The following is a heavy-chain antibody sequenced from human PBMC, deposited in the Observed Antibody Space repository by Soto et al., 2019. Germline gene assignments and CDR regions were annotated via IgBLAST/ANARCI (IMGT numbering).Heavy chain of an antibody. D-gene: IGHD3-3*01. V-gene: IGHV1-18*01. CDR1: GYTFNTYA. CDR2: ISAYNGIT. Sequence: QVRLVQSGIEVKKPGASVKVSCKTSGYTFNTYALSWVRQAPGQGLEWMGWISAYNGITVYAQVFQGRVTMTTNTSPSTAYLELTSLRSDDTAVYYCARSGGGYDNWGQGTLVTVSS. CDR3: ARSGGGYDN. J-gene: IGHJ4*02.